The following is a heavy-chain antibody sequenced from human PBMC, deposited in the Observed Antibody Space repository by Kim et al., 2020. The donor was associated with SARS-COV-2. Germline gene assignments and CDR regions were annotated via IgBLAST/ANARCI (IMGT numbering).Heavy chain of an antibody. CDR3: VKDRSVRGVIIGP. D-gene: IGHD3-10*01. CDR2: ISSNGDNR. V-gene: IGHV3-64D*08. CDR1: GVTFSNYA. Sequence: GGSLRLSCSGSGVTFSNYAMHWVRQAPGKGLEYVSGISSNGDNRYYVDSVKGRFAISRDNSKNTLYLQMSRLRAEDTAVYYCVKDRSVRGVIIGPWAQGTLVTVSS. J-gene: IGHJ4*02.